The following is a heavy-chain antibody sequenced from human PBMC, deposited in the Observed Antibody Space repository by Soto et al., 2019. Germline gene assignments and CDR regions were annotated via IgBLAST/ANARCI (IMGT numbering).Heavy chain of an antibody. CDR3: ARGGGYGGQYYYGMDV. CDR2: ITSSGRTI. D-gene: IGHD3-16*01. CDR1: GFTFSDYY. V-gene: IGHV3-11*01. J-gene: IGHJ6*02. Sequence: PGGSLRLSCAPSGFTFSDYYMSWIRQAPGKGLEWVSYITSSGRTIFYADSVKGRFTISRDNAKNSLYLQMNSLRAEDTAVYYCARGGGYGGQYYYGMDVWGQGTTVTV.